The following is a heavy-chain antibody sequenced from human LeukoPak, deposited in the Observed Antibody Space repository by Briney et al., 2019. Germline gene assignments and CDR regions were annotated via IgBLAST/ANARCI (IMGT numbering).Heavy chain of an antibody. CDR1: GFTFSGSA. CDR3: ARDGYDSSGYYPAPWYYFDY. V-gene: IGHV3-73*01. CDR2: IRSKANNYAT. Sequence: GGSLRLSCAASGFTFSGSAMHWVRQASGKGLEWVGRIRSKANNYATAYAASVKGRFTISRDDSKNTAYLQMNSLKTEDTAVYYCARDGYDSSGYYPAPWYYFDYWGQGTLVTVSS. D-gene: IGHD3-22*01. J-gene: IGHJ4*02.